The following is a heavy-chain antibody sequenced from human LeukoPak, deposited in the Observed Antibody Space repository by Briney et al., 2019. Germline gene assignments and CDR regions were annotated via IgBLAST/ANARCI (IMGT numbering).Heavy chain of an antibody. J-gene: IGHJ4*02. D-gene: IGHD1-26*01. CDR1: GFTFSTYA. V-gene: IGHV3-23*01. CDR2: ISGSGAST. Sequence: PGGSLRLSCATSGFTFSTYAMSGVRQAPGKGLEWVSVISGSGASTYYADSVKGRFTISRDNSKNTLFLQMNSLRGDDTAVYYCARDITGSYAVDYWGQGTLVTVSS. CDR3: ARDITGSYAVDY.